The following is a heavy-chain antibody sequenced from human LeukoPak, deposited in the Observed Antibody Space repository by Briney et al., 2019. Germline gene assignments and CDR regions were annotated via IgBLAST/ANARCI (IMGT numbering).Heavy chain of an antibody. CDR1: GFTISNYA. CDR2: ITSGAST. D-gene: IGHD1-26*01. Sequence: GGSLRLSCAASGFTISNYAMSWVRQAPGKELEWVSSITSGASTYDADSVKGRITFSRDRSKNTLYLQMTSLRGDDTAVYYCAKGRDGSLYSSIDYWGQGTLVTVSS. CDR3: AKGRDGSLYSSIDY. J-gene: IGHJ4*02. V-gene: IGHV3-23*01.